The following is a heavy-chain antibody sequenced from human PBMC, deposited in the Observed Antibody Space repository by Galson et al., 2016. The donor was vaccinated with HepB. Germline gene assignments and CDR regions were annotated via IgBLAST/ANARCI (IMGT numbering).Heavy chain of an antibody. CDR1: GGSISSSDYY. D-gene: IGHD2-8*02. CDR2: ISYSGTT. J-gene: IGHJ5*02. V-gene: IGHV4-39*01. Sequence: SETLSLTCTVSGGSISSSDYYWGWIRQPPGKGLDWIGSISYSGTTDYNPSLRNRITIFIDTSKNQFSLQLSSVTAADTALYFCAGHGPKVRGWWGKWFDPWGPGTLVTVSS. CDR3: AGHGPKVRGWWGKWFDP.